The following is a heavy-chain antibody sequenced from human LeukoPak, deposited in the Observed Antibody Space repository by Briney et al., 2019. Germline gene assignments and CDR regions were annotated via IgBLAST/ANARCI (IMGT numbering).Heavy chain of an antibody. CDR1: GFTFSNYW. J-gene: IGHJ4*02. CDR3: ASASSHRIAAGGDY. Sequence: QSGGSLRLSCAASGFTFSNYWMHWVRQAPGKGLVWFSRIYSDGSSRSYADSVKGRFTISRDNAKNTLYLQMNSLRAEDTAVYYCASASSHRIAAGGDYWGQGTLVTVSS. CDR2: IYSDGSSR. V-gene: IGHV3-74*01. D-gene: IGHD6-13*01.